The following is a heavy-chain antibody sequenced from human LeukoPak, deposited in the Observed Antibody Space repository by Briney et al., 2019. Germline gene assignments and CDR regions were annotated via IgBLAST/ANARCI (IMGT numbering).Heavy chain of an antibody. CDR2: IKQDGSEK. V-gene: IGHV3-7*01. CDR1: GFRFSTYW. CDR3: ARGSPVDY. J-gene: IGHJ4*02. Sequence: PGGSLRLSCAASGFRFSTYWMSWVRQAPGKGLEWVANIKQDGSEKYYVDSVKGRFTISRDNAKNSLYLQMNTLRAEDTAVYYCARGSPVDYWGQGTLVTVSS.